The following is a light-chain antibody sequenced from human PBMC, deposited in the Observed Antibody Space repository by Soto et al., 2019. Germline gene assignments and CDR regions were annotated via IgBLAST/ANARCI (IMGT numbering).Light chain of an antibody. V-gene: IGKV3-20*01. CDR1: QSVSSY. Sequence: SVLPQSPATLSLSPGERATLSCRASQSVSSYLAWYQQKPGQAPRLLIYDASNRATGIPARFSGSGSETDFTLTISRLEPEDFAVYYCQQYGSSPRPFGQGTKVDIK. CDR3: QQYGSSPRP. J-gene: IGKJ1*01. CDR2: DAS.